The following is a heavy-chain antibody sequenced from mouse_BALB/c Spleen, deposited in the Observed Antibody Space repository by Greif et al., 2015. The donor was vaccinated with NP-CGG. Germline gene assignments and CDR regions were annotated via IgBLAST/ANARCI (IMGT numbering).Heavy chain of an antibody. V-gene: IGHV5-6*01. D-gene: IGHD2-1*01. CDR3: ARHDGNYPFAY. CDR2: ISSGGSYT. Sequence: EVQGVESGGDLVKPGGSLKLSCAASGFTFSSYGMSWVRQTPDKRLEWVATISSGGSYTYYPDSVKGRFTISRDKAKNTLYLQMSSLKSEDTAMYYCARHDGNYPFAYWGQGTLVTVSA. J-gene: IGHJ3*01. CDR1: GFTFSSYG.